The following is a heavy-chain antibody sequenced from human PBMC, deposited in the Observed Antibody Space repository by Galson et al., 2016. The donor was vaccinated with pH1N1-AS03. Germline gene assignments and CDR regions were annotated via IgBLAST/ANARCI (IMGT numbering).Heavy chain of an antibody. CDR1: GFTINNNY. J-gene: IGHJ4*02. Sequence: SLRLSCAASGFTINNNYMSWVRQAPGKGLEWVSVIYGGGDTFYAASVKGRFTTSRDNSKNTVYLQMNSLRVEDTAVYYCAREPWGSTQGEYWGQGTLVTVSS. D-gene: IGHD3-16*01. V-gene: IGHV3-53*01. CDR3: AREPWGSTQGEY. CDR2: IYGGGDT.